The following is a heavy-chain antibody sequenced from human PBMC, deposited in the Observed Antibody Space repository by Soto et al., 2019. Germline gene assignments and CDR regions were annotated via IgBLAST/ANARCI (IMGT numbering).Heavy chain of an antibody. CDR3: AGVMQGITMVRGVITRVYYFDY. CDR2: ISAYNGNT. Sequence: AASVKVSCKASGYTFTSYGISWVRQAPGQGLEWMGWISAYNGNTNYAQKLQGRVTMTTDTSTSTAYMELRSLRSDDTAVYYCAGVMQGITMVRGVITRVYYFDYWGQGTLVTVSS. V-gene: IGHV1-18*01. D-gene: IGHD3-10*01. J-gene: IGHJ4*02. CDR1: GYTFTSYG.